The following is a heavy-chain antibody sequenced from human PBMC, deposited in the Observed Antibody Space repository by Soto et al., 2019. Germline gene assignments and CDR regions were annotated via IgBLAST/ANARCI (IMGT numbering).Heavy chain of an antibody. J-gene: IGHJ6*02. Sequence: ESLRISGKGSGYSFTIYWIGWVRQMPGKGLEWMGIIYPGDSDTRYSPSFQGQVTISADKSISTAYLQWSSLKASDTAMYYCAREQQLVRNYYYGMDVWGQGTTVTASS. CDR2: IYPGDSDT. V-gene: IGHV5-51*01. D-gene: IGHD6-13*01. CDR3: AREQQLVRNYYYGMDV. CDR1: GYSFTIYW.